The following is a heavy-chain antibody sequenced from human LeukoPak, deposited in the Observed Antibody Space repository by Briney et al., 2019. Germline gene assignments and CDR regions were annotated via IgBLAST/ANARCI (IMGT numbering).Heavy chain of an antibody. CDR1: GFTFSSYA. D-gene: IGHD5/OR15-5a*01. V-gene: IGHV3-30*01. CDR3: ARGILSGIDY. CDR2: ISYDGSNK. Sequence: GRSLRLSCAASGFTFSSYAMHWVRQAPGEGLEWVAVISYDGSNKYYADSVKGRFTISRDNSKNTLYLQMNSLRAEDTAVYYCARGILSGIDYWGQGTLVTVSS. J-gene: IGHJ4*02.